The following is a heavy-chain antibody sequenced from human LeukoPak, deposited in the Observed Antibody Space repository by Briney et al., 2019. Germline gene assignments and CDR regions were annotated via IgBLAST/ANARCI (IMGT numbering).Heavy chain of an antibody. CDR1: GGPISSSGYY. V-gene: IGHV4-39*01. D-gene: IGHD3-22*01. J-gene: IGHJ3*02. Sequence: PSETLSLTCTVSGGPISSSGYYWGWIRQPPGKGLEWIASIYYSGSTYYNPSLKSRVTISVDTSKNQLSLKLSSLTAADTAVYYCARVRDSSGYYVDAFDIWGQGTMVTVSS. CDR3: ARVRDSSGYYVDAFDI. CDR2: IYYSGST.